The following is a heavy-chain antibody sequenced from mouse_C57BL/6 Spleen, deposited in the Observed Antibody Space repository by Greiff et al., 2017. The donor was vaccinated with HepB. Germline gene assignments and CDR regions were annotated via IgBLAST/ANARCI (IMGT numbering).Heavy chain of an antibody. CDR3: ASTDYFDY. V-gene: IGHV5-17*01. J-gene: IGHJ2*01. CDR1: GFTFSDYG. CDR2: ISSGSSTI. D-gene: IGHD1-1*01. Sequence: EVKVEESGGGLVKPGGSLKLSCAASGFTFSDYGMHWVRQAPEKGLEWVAYISSGSSTIYYADTVKGRFTISRDNAKNTLFLQMTSLRSEDTAMYYCASTDYFDYWGQGTTLTVSS.